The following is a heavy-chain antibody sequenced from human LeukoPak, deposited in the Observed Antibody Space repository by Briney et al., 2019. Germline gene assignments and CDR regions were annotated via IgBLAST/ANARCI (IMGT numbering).Heavy chain of an antibody. D-gene: IGHD3-9*01. V-gene: IGHV3-21*01. Sequence: GGSLRLSCAASGFTFSSYWMHWVRQAPGKGLEWVSSISSSSSYIYYADSVKGRFTISRDNAKNSLYLQMNSLRAEDTAVYYCARGGGDILTGTKNDAFDIWGQGTMATVSP. CDR1: GFTFSSYW. J-gene: IGHJ3*02. CDR2: ISSSSSYI. CDR3: ARGGGDILTGTKNDAFDI.